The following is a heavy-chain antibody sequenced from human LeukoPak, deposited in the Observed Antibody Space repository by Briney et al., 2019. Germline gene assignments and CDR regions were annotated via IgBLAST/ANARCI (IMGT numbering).Heavy chain of an antibody. CDR3: AKDRSWLQSPLDY. Sequence: GGSLRLSCAASGFTFSSYGMHWVRQAPGKGLEWGAGIWYDGSNKYYADSVKGRFTISRDNSHNTLYLQMNSLSAEHTAVYYCAKDRSWLQSPLDYWRQGTLVTVSS. D-gene: IGHD5-24*01. CDR1: GFTFSSYG. CDR2: IWYDGSNK. V-gene: IGHV3-33*06. J-gene: IGHJ4*02.